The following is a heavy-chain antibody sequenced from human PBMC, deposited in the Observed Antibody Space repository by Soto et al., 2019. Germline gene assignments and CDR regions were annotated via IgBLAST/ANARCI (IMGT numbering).Heavy chain of an antibody. V-gene: IGHV3-72*01. J-gene: IGHJ3*02. CDR3: ARAYYCGGDCSSDAFDI. D-gene: IGHD2-21*01. Sequence: GGSLRLSCAASGFTFSDHYMDWVRQAPGKGLEWVGRTRNKANSYTTEYAASVKGRFTISRDDSKNSLYLQMNSLKTEDTAVYYCARAYYCGGDCSSDAFDIWGQGTMVTVSS. CDR1: GFTFSDHY. CDR2: TRNKANSYTT.